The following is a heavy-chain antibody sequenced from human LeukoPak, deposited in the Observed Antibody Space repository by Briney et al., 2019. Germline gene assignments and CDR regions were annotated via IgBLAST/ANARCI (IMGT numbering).Heavy chain of an antibody. Sequence: GASLRLSCAASRFTFSRYAMSWVRQAPGKGLEWVSAINGSGGSTYYADSVKGRFTISRDNSKNTLYLQMNSLRAEDTAVYYCAKPRGLLQGWFDPWGQGTLVSVFS. CDR2: INGSGGST. J-gene: IGHJ5*02. CDR1: RFTFSRYA. CDR3: AKPRGLLQGWFDP. V-gene: IGHV3-23*01. D-gene: IGHD3-10*01.